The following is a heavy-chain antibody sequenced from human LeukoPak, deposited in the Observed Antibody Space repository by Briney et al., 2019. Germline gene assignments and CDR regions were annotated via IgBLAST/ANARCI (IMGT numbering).Heavy chain of an antibody. CDR2: INHSAST. J-gene: IGHJ5*02. CDR3: ARGVGVAQGEGYCSSTSCPVRFDP. V-gene: IGHV4-34*01. CDR1: GGSFSGYY. Sequence: PSETLSLTCAVYGGSFSGYYWSSIRQPPGKGLEWIGEINHSASTNYNPSLKSRVTTSVDTSKNQFSLKLSSVTAADTAVYYCARGVGVAQGEGYCSSTSCPVRFDPWGQGTLVTVSS. D-gene: IGHD2-2*01.